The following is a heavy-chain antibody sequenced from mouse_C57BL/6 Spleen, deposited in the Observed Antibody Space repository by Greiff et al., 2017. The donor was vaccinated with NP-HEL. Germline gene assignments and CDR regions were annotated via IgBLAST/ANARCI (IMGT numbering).Heavy chain of an antibody. D-gene: IGHD2-1*01. CDR1: GYAFSSYW. Sequence: VQLVESGAELVKPGASVKISCKASGYAFSSYWMNWVKQRPGKGLEWIGQIYPGDGDTNYHGKFKGKATLTADKSSSTAYMQLSSLTSEDSAVYFCARGGHYGNYVVFFDYWGQGTTLTVSS. CDR3: ARGGHYGNYVVFFDY. CDR2: IYPGDGDT. J-gene: IGHJ2*01. V-gene: IGHV1-80*01.